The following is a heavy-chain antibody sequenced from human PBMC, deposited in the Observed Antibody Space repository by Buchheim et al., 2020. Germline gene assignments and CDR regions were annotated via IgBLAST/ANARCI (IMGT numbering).Heavy chain of an antibody. CDR3: AIEGYDSSGYYYWYFDL. V-gene: IGHV3-23*01. CDR1: GFTFSSYA. CDR2: ISGSGGST. Sequence: EVQLLESGGGLVQPGGSLRLSCAASGFTFSSYAMSWVRQAPGKGLEWVSAISGSGGSTYYADSVKGRFTISRDNSTNTLYLQMNSLRAEDTAVYYCAIEGYDSSGYYYWYFDLWGRGTL. J-gene: IGHJ2*01. D-gene: IGHD3-22*01.